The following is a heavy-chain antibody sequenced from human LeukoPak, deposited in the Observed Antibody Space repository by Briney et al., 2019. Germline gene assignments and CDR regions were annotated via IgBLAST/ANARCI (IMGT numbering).Heavy chain of an antibody. J-gene: IGHJ4*02. CDR2: INHSGST. D-gene: IGHD2-2*01. CDR1: GGSFSGYY. Sequence: SETLSLTCAVYGGSFSGYYWSWIRQPPGKGLEWIGEINHSGSTNYNPFLKSRVTISVDTSKNQFSLKLSSVTAADTAVYYCARGFPLTPIVVVPAALDYWGQGTLVTVSS. V-gene: IGHV4-34*01. CDR3: ARGFPLTPIVVVPAALDY.